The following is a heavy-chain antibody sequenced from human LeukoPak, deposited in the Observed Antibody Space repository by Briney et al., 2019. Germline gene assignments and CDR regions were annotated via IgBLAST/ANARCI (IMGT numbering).Heavy chain of an antibody. CDR2: IHHSGST. V-gene: IGHV4-34*01. CDR1: GGSFSGYY. D-gene: IGHD3-10*01. Sequence: SETLSLTCAVYGGSFSGYYWSWIRQPPGKGLEWIGEIHHSGSTNYIPSLKGRVAMSLDTSNNQFSLKLSSVTAADTAVYYCARAVRPLKKYDGAGSYLPSWGRGTQVGVCS. J-gene: IGHJ4*02. CDR3: ARAVRPLKKYDGAGSYLPS.